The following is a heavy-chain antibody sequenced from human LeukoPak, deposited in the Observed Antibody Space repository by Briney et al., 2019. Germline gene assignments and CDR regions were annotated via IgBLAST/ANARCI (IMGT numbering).Heavy chain of an antibody. CDR1: GYTFTSHG. CDR2: ISAYNGNT. CDR3: ARDSELRYFDWLLSSTKSYYYYMDV. V-gene: IGHV1-18*01. J-gene: IGHJ6*03. Sequence: GASVKVSCKASGYTFTSHGISWVRQAPGQGLEWMGWISAYNGNTNYAQKLQGRVTMTTDTSTSTAYMELRSLRSDDTAVYYCARDSELRYFDWLLSSTKSYYYYMDVWGKGTTVTVSS. D-gene: IGHD3-9*01.